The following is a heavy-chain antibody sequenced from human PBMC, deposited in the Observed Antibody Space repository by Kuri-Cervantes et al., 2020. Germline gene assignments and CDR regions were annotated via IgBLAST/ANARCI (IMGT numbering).Heavy chain of an antibody. Sequence: GSLRLSCTVSGVSIRTYYWSWIRQPPGKGLEWIGYIYYSGITNYVPSLKSRVTISVDTSKNQFSLKLTSVTAADTAVYYCAREWITFYYDSSGYQGFDSWGQGTLVTVSS. V-gene: IGHV4-59*12. J-gene: IGHJ4*02. CDR2: IYYSGIT. CDR1: GVSIRTYY. D-gene: IGHD3-22*01. CDR3: AREWITFYYDSSGYQGFDS.